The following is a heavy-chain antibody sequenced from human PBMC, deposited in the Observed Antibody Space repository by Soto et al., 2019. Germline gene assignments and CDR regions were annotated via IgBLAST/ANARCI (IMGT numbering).Heavy chain of an antibody. Sequence: PSETLSLTCTVSGGSISSGGYYWSWIRQHPGKGLEWIGYIYYSGITYYNPSLESRVTISVDTSKNQFSLKVNSVTAADTAVYYCARHYPIGNNWNYFDYWGQGTLVTVSS. CDR2: IYYSGIT. CDR3: ARHYPIGNNWNYFDY. J-gene: IGHJ4*02. CDR1: GGSISSGGYY. V-gene: IGHV4-31*03. D-gene: IGHD1-1*01.